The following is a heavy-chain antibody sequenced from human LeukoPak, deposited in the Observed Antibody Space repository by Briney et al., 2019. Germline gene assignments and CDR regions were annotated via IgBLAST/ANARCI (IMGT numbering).Heavy chain of an antibody. V-gene: IGHV4-59*01. CDR2: IYHTGST. Sequence: SETLSLTCTVSGGSISSYYWSWIRQPPGKGLEWIANIYHTGSTNYSPSLSGRVTISIDTSKNQFSLKLTSVTAADTAVYYCARRGRNSSGWQDYLWGQGTLVTVSS. CDR3: ARRGRNSSGWQDYL. D-gene: IGHD6-25*01. CDR1: GGSISSYY. J-gene: IGHJ4*02.